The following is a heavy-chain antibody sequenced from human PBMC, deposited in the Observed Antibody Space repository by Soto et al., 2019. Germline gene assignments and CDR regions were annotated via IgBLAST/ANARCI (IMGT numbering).Heavy chain of an antibody. CDR2: ISGSDDST. D-gene: IGHD6-6*01. CDR1: GFTFSSYA. Sequence: EVQLLESGGGLVQPGESLRLSCAASGFTFSSYAMSWVRQAPGKGLEWVSVISGSDDSTYYADSVKGRFTISRDNSKSTLYLQMNSLRAEETAVYYCAKRSSSSTCDYWGQGTLVTVSS. J-gene: IGHJ4*02. CDR3: AKRSSSSTCDY. V-gene: IGHV3-23*01.